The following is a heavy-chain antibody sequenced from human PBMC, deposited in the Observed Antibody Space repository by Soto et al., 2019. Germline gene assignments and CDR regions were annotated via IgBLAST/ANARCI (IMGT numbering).Heavy chain of an antibody. CDR2: ISGSGGST. D-gene: IGHD6-19*01. CDR1: GFTFSSYA. V-gene: IGHV3-23*01. J-gene: IGHJ6*02. Sequence: EVQLLESGGGLVQPGGSLRLSCAASGFTFSSYAMSWVRQAPGKGLEWVSAISGSGGSTYYADSVKGRFTISRDNSKNTLYLQMNSLRAEDTAVYYCARDPGSSGWYPYYYYYGMDVWGQGTTVTVSS. CDR3: ARDPGSSGWYPYYYYYGMDV.